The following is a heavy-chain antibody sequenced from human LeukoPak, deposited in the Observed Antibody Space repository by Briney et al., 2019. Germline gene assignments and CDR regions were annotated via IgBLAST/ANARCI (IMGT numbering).Heavy chain of an antibody. V-gene: IGHV3-21*01. J-gene: IGHJ4*02. CDR1: GFTFSSYN. D-gene: IGHD1-26*01. CDR3: AKDRSKGSYGDEFDC. CDR2: ITSSSIYT. Sequence: GGSLRLSCAASGFTFSSYNMNWVRQAPGKGLEWVSSITSSSIYTFYADSVKGRFTISRDNAKNSLYLQMNSLRAEDTGVYYCAKDRSKGSYGDEFDCWGQGTLVTVSS.